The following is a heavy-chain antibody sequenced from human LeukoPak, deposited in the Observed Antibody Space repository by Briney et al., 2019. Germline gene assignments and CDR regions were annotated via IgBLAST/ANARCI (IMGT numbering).Heavy chain of an antibody. CDR3: ARQTDYYDSSGYYARAFDI. V-gene: IGHV3-23*01. CDR1: GFTFSSYA. Sequence: GGSLRLSCAASGFTFSSYAMSWVRQAPGKVLEWVSAISGSVGSTYYADSVKGRFTISRDNSRNTLYLQMNSLRAEDTAVYYCARQTDYYDSSGYYARAFDIWGQGTMVTVSS. D-gene: IGHD3-22*01. J-gene: IGHJ3*02. CDR2: ISGSVGST.